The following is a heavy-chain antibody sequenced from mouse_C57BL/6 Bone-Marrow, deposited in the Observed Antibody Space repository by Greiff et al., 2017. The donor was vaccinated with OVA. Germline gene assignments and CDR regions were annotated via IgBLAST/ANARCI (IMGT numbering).Heavy chain of an antibody. CDR3: AREGVFITDV. Sequence: QVQLQQPGAELVKPGASVKMSCKASGYTFTSYWITWVKQRPGQGLEWIGDIYPGSGSTNYNEKFKSKATLTVDTSSSTAYMQLSSLISEDSAVYYCAREGVFITDVWGTGTTVTVSS. D-gene: IGHD1-1*01. J-gene: IGHJ1*03. V-gene: IGHV1-55*01. CDR2: IYPGSGST. CDR1: GYTFTSYW.